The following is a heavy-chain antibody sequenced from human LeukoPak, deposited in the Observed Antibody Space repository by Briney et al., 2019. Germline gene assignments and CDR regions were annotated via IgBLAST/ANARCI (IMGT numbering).Heavy chain of an antibody. V-gene: IGHV4-39*07. CDR2: VYYSGNT. CDR3: ARSPYSSSWLGFEMCWFDP. CDR1: GGSISSTSYF. Sequence: PSQTLSLTCTVSGGSISSTSYFWGWIRQPPGEGLEWLGNVYYSGNTYYNPSLKSRFTISVDTSKNQFSLRLTSVTAADTAVYYCARSPYSSSWLGFEMCWFDPWGQGTLVTVSS. J-gene: IGHJ5*02. D-gene: IGHD6-13*01.